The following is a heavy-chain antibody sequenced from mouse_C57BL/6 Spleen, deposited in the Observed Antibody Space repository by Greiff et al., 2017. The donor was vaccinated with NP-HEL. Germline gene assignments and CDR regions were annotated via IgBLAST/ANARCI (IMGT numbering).Heavy chain of an antibody. Sequence: QVQLQQPGAELVKPGASVKLSCKASGYTFTSYWMHWVKQRPGQGLEWIGMIHPNSGSTNYNEKLKSKATLTVAKSSSTAYMQLSSLTSEDSAVYYCARVDYYAMDYWGQGTSVTVSS. CDR2: IHPNSGST. CDR1: GYTFTSYW. V-gene: IGHV1-64*01. CDR3: ARVDYYAMDY. J-gene: IGHJ4*01.